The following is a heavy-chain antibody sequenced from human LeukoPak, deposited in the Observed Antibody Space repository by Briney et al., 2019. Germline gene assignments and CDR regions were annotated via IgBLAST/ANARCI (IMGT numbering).Heavy chain of an antibody. J-gene: IGHJ4*02. CDR3: AKDHYSGSGSYFDY. D-gene: IGHD3-10*01. V-gene: IGHV3-23*01. Sequence: GGSLRLSCAASGFTFSNYAMTWVRQAPGKGLEWVSGISGSGGSIYYADSVKGRFTISRDNSKSTLYLQMNSLRAGDTAVYYCAKDHYSGSGSYFDYWGQGTLVTVSS. CDR2: ISGSGGSI. CDR1: GFTFSNYA.